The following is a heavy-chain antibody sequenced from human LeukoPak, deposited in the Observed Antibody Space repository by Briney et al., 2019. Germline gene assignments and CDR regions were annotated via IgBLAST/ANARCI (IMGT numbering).Heavy chain of an antibody. CDR1: GFTFSSSW. D-gene: IGHD1-7*01. CDR2: MNGDGRTI. CDR3: ARAGNYYFDL. J-gene: IGHJ2*01. V-gene: IGHV3-74*01. Sequence: GGSLRLSCEFSGFTFSSSWMHWVRQGPGKGLVWVARMNGDGRTINYADSVKGRFTISRDNAKNTLYLQMNSLRAEDAAVYYCARAGNYYFDLWGRGTLVTVSS.